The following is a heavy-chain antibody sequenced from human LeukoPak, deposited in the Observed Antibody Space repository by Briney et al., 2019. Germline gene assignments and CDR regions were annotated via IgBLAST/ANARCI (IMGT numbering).Heavy chain of an antibody. J-gene: IGHJ4*02. V-gene: IGHV3-11*01. D-gene: IGHD2-2*01. CDR3: ARDGPVPAAMRYHFDY. CDR1: GFTLSDYY. Sequence: GGSLRLSCAASGFTLSDYYMSWIRQAPGKGLEWVSYISSSGSTIYYADSVKGRFTISRDNAKNSLYLQMNSLRAEDTAVYYCARDGPVPAAMRYHFDYWGQGTLVTVSS. CDR2: ISSSGSTI.